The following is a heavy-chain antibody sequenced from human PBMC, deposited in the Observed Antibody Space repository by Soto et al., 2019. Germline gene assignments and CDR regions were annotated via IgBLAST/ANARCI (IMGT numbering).Heavy chain of an antibody. Sequence: SVKVSCKASGFTFTSSAVQWVRQARGQRLEWIGWIVVGSGNTNYAQKFQERVTITRDMSTSTAYMELSSLRSEDTAVYYCAAPGGITGTTDRSYYCGMDVWGQGTTVTVSS. CDR2: IVVGSGNT. CDR3: AAPGGITGTTDRSYYCGMDV. J-gene: IGHJ6*02. V-gene: IGHV1-58*01. D-gene: IGHD1-20*01. CDR1: GFTFTSSA.